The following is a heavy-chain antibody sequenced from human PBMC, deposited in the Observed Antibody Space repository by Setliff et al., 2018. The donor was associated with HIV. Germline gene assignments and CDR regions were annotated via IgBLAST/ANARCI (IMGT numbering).Heavy chain of an antibody. V-gene: IGHV3-30-3*01. CDR3: ARANYYDSSGYLTNPEVDY. CDR1: GFTFSSYA. Sequence: LRLSCAASGFTFSSYAMHWVRQAPGKGLEWVAVISYDGSNKYYADSVKGRFTISRDNSKNTLYLQMNSLRAEDTAVYYCARANYYDSSGYLTNPEVDYWGQGTLVTVSS. CDR2: ISYDGSNK. J-gene: IGHJ4*02. D-gene: IGHD3-22*01.